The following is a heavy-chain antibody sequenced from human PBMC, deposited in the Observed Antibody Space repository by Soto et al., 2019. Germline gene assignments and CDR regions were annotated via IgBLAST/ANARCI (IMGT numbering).Heavy chain of an antibody. CDR3: AKVRDCSGGSCYPRFDY. V-gene: IGHV3-23*01. J-gene: IGHJ4*02. CDR2: ISGSGGST. Sequence: GGSLRLSCAASGFTFSSYGMTWVRQAPGRGLEWVSAISGSGGSTYYADSVKGRFTISRDNSKNTLYLQMNSLRDEYTAVYYCAKVRDCSGGSCYPRFDYWGKGTLVTVSS. CDR1: GFTFSSYG. D-gene: IGHD2-15*01.